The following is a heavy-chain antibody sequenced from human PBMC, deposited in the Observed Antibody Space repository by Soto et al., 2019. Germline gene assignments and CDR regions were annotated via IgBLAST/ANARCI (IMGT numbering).Heavy chain of an antibody. CDR1: GGSFSGYY. J-gene: IGHJ6*02. CDR2: INDSGVT. V-gene: IGHV4-34*01. D-gene: IGHD4-4*01. CDR3: ARGNLRSNPIYLYYGRDG. Sequence: SETLSLTCAVCGGSFSGYYWSWIRQTPGKGLEWIGEINDSGVTNYNPSLESRLILSVDTSKNQFSLKLTSVTATDRGVYFCARGNLRSNPIYLYYGRDGWGQGTKVSV.